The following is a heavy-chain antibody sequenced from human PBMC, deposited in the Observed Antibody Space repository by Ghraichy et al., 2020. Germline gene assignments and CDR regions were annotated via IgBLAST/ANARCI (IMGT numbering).Heavy chain of an antibody. CDR3: ARGWWGCRETSCYIEY. CDR1: GDSITNGDW. J-gene: IGHJ4*02. D-gene: IGHD2-2*01. CDR2: ISHSGTT. Sequence: SQTLSLTCVVSGDSITNGDWWNWVRQSPGKGLEWIGEISHSGTTNYSPSFKSRVTMSVDRSNNQFSLNLASVTAADTAVYYCARGWWGCRETSCYIEYWGQGTLVTVSS. V-gene: IGHV4-4*02.